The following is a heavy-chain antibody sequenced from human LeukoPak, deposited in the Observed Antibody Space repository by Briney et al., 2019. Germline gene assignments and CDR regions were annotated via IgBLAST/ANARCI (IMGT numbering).Heavy chain of an antibody. CDR2: INQHGTDK. J-gene: IGHJ4*02. D-gene: IGHD6-25*01. CDR3: AANSGPFDF. V-gene: IGHV3-7*05. CDR1: GFTFTSYW. Sequence: GGSLRLSCAASGFTFTSYWMSWVRQAPGKGLEWVANINQHGTDKYYVDPVRGRFTISRDNAKNSLYLQINSLRAEDTAVYYCAANSGPFDFWGQGTLVTVSS.